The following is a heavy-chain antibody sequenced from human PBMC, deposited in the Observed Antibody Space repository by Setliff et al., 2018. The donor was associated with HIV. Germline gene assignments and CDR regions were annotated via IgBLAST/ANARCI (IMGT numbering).Heavy chain of an antibody. D-gene: IGHD3-9*01. Sequence: ASVKVSCKTSGYDFRRYGIAWVRQVPGHGLEWMGWISPQNGKTKYAQRFQGRVTITTDGSTTTAYMELSSLRSEDTALYYCAGSILTGYYTFGADYWGQGTLVTVSS. J-gene: IGHJ4*02. CDR3: AGSILTGYYTFGADY. V-gene: IGHV1-18*01. CDR2: ISPQNGKT. CDR1: GYDFRRYG.